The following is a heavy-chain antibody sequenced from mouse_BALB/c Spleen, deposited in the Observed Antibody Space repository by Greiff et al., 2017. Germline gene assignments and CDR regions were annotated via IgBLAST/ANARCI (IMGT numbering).Heavy chain of an antibody. CDR3: ASITTVF. D-gene: IGHD1-1*01. J-gene: IGHJ3*01. Sequence: EVMLVESGGGLVKPGGSLKLSCAASGFTFSSYAMSWVRQSPEKRLEWVAEISSGGSYTYYPDTVTGRFTISRDNAKNTLYLEMSSLRSEDTAMYYCASITTVFWGQGTLVTVSA. CDR2: ISSGGSYT. V-gene: IGHV5-9-4*01. CDR1: GFTFSSYA.